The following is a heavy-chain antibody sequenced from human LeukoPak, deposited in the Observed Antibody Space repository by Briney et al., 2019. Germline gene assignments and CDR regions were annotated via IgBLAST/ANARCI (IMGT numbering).Heavy chain of an antibody. CDR2: IYYSGST. D-gene: IGHD5-18*01. Sequence: SETLSLTCTVSGGSISSSSYYWGWIRQPPGKGLEWIGSIYYSGSTYYNPSLKSRVTISVDTSKNQFSLKLSSVTAAETAVYHCAREGRYRYGYNEYHSYMDIWGKGTTVTVSS. V-gene: IGHV4-39*07. J-gene: IGHJ6*03. CDR1: GGSISSSSYY. CDR3: AREGRYRYGYNEYHSYMDI.